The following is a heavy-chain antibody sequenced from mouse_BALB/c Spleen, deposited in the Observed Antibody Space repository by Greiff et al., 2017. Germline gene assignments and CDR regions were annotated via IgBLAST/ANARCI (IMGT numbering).Heavy chain of an antibody. CDR2: ISSGSSTI. CDR1: GFTFSSFG. CDR3: ARSRYGNYLDD. J-gene: IGHJ2*01. D-gene: IGHD2-10*02. Sequence: EVMLVESGGGLVQPGGSRKLSCAASGFTFSSFGMHWVRQAPEKGLEWVAYISSGSSTIYYADTVKGRFTISRDNPKNTLFLQMTSLRSEDTAMYYCARSRYGNYLDDWGQGTTLTVSS. V-gene: IGHV5-17*02.